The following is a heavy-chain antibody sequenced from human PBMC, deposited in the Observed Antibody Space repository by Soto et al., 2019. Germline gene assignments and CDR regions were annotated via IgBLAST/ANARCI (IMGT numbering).Heavy chain of an antibody. V-gene: IGHV3-7*01. J-gene: IGHJ3*02. CDR3: ARDISTVAADSTHAFDI. CDR1: GFTFSSYW. CDR2: IKQDGSEK. Sequence: GGSLRLSCAASGFTFSSYWMSWVRQAPGKGLEWVANIKQDGSEKYYVDSVKGRFTISRDNAKNSLYLQMNSLRAEDAAVYYCARDISTVAADSTHAFDIWGQGTMVTVSS. D-gene: IGHD6-19*01.